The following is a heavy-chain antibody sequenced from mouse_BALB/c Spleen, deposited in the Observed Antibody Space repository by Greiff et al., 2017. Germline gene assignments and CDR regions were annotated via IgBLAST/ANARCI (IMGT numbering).Heavy chain of an antibody. CDR1: GFNIKDYY. CDR2: IDPENGDT. CDR3: IKKGMDY. Sequence: VQLKQSGAELVRSGASVKLSCTASGFNIKDYYMHWVKQRPEQGLEWIGWIDPENGDTEYAPKFQGKATMTADTSSNTAYLQLSSLTSEDTAVYYCIKKGMDYWGQGTSVTVSS. V-gene: IGHV14-4*02. J-gene: IGHJ4*01. D-gene: IGHD1-3*01.